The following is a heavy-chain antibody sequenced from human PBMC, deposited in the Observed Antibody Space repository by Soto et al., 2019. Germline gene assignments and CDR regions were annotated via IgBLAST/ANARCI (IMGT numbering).Heavy chain of an antibody. CDR3: ARGDSGNYYYYYGMDV. CDR2: IYHSGST. D-gene: IGHD3-10*01. V-gene: IGHV4-30-2*01. CDR1: GGSISSGGYS. Sequence: SETLSLTCAVSGGSISSGGYSWSWIRQPPGKGLEWIGYIYHSGSTYYNPSLKSRVTISVDRSKNQFSLKLSSVTAADTAVYYCARGDSGNYYYYYGMDVWGQGTTVTVSS. J-gene: IGHJ6*02.